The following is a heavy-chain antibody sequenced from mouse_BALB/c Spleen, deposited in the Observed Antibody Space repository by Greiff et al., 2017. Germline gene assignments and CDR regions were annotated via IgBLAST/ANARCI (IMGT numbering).Heavy chain of an antibody. V-gene: IGHV5-6-5*01. D-gene: IGHD1-2*01. CDR1: GFTFSSYA. CDR3: ARGGRRLPWFAY. J-gene: IGHJ3*01. Sequence: DVKLVESGGGLVKPGGSLKLSCAASGFTFSSYAMSWVRQTPEKRLEWVASISSGGSTYYPDSVKGRFTISRDNARNILYLQMSSLRSEDTAMYYCARGGRRLPWFAYWGQGTLVTVSA. CDR2: ISSGGST.